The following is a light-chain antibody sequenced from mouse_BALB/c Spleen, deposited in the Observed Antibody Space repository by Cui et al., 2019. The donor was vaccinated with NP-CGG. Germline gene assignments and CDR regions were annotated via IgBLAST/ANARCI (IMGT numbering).Light chain of an antibody. CDR3: ALWYSNHWV. V-gene: IGLV1*01. Sequence: QAVITQESPLTTAPGETVTLTCRSSSGTITTRNYANWVQEKPDHLFTGLIGGTNNRAPGVPARFSGSLIGDKAALIITGAQTEDEAIYFCALWYSNHWVFGGGTKLTVL. CDR1: SGTITTRNY. J-gene: IGLJ1*01. CDR2: GTN.